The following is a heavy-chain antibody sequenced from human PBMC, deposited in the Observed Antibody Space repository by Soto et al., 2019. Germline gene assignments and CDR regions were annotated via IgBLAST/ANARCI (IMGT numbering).Heavy chain of an antibody. J-gene: IGHJ6*02. CDR1: GGSISSGGYS. CDR3: ARAHYGDYGYGMDV. D-gene: IGHD4-17*01. V-gene: IGHV4-30-2*01. Sequence: QLQLQESGSGLVKPSQTLSLTCAVSGGSISSGGYSWSWIRQPPGKGLEWIGYIYHSGSTYYNPSLKSRFNISVDRSKNQFSLKLSSVTAADTAVYYCARAHYGDYGYGMDVWGQGTTVIVSS. CDR2: IYHSGST.